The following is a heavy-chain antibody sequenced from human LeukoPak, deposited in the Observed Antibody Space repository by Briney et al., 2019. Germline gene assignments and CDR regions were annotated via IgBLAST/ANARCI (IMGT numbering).Heavy chain of an antibody. CDR3: ARDYPTFGVVTIFDY. CDR1: GFTFSSYA. J-gene: IGHJ4*02. Sequence: GGSLRLSCAASGFTFSSYAMSWVRQAPGKGLVWVSHINSDGSSTTYADFVKGRFTISRDNSKNTLYLQMSSLRAEDTALYYCARDYPTFGVVTIFDYWGQGALVTVSS. CDR2: INSDGSST. V-gene: IGHV3-23*01. D-gene: IGHD3-3*01.